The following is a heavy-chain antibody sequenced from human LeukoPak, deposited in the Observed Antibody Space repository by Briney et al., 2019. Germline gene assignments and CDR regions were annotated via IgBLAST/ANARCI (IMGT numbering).Heavy chain of an antibody. J-gene: IGHJ3*02. CDR2: INPDSGGT. Sequence: ASVKVSCKASGYTFSGYYIHWVRQAPGQGLEWMGWINPDSGGTNYAQKFQGRVTMTRDTSISTAYMELSRLRSDDTAVYYCARAGRFEYDSSGYYYRWGAFDIWGQGTMVTVSS. CDR3: ARAGRFEYDSSGYYYRWGAFDI. D-gene: IGHD3-22*01. CDR1: GYTFSGYY. V-gene: IGHV1-2*02.